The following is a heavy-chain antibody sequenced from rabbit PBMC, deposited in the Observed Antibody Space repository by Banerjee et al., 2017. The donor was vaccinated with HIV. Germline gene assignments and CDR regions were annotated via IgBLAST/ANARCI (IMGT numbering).Heavy chain of an antibody. Sequence: GGGLVKPEASLELCCKASGFSLSSSYWICWGRQAPRKGLEWIECIYAGSSGITYYESWVNGPFTLSGDIDQSTGCLQLKSLTAADTAMYYCARGTNSAGYNSNLWGPGTLVTVS. D-gene: IGHD1-1*01. J-gene: IGHJ4*01. V-gene: IGHV1S7*01. CDR3: ARGTNSAGYNSNL. CDR2: IYAGSSGIT. CDR1: GFSLSSSY.